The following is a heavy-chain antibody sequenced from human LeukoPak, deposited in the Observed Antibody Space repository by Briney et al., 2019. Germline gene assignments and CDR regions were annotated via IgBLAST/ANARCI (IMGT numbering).Heavy chain of an antibody. J-gene: IGHJ3*02. D-gene: IGHD3-22*01. CDR2: ISAYNGNT. CDR1: GYTFSTYG. Sequence: ASVKVSCKASGYTFSTYGIGWVRRAPGQGLEWMGWISAYNGNTKYAQKLQGRVTMTTDTSTTTAYMELRSLRSDDTAVYYCARANYYYDSSGQGAFDIWGQGTMITVSS. V-gene: IGHV1-18*01. CDR3: ARANYYYDSSGQGAFDI.